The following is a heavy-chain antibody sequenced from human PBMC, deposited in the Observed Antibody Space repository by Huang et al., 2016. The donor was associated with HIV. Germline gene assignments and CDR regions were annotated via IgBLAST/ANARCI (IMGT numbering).Heavy chain of an antibody. CDR3: AKGGDFSAYFDS. CDR1: GYTFTNHY. Sequence: QVQLVQSGAEVRKPGASLKISCEASGYTFTNHYLYWVRQAPGQGLDWMGRINPGNGATRYSQQRQGRVARTRDTSTNTVYLELRSLRSEDTAVYYCAKGGDFSAYFDSWGQGTLVTVSS. J-gene: IGHJ4*02. CDR2: INPGNGAT. V-gene: IGHV1-46*01. D-gene: IGHD3-3*01.